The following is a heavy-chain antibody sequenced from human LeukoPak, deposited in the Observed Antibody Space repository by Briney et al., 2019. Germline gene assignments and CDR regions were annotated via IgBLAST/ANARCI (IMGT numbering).Heavy chain of an antibody. CDR2: IIPIFGTA. Sequence: GASVKVSCKASGGTFSSYAISWVRQAPGQGLEWMGGIIPIFGTANYAQKFQGRVTITADESTSTAYMELSSLRSEDTAVYYCAIMRAYYYDSSGYSDAFDIWGQGTMVTVSS. CDR3: AIMRAYYYDSSGYSDAFDI. D-gene: IGHD3-22*01. CDR1: GGTFSSYA. V-gene: IGHV1-69*01. J-gene: IGHJ3*02.